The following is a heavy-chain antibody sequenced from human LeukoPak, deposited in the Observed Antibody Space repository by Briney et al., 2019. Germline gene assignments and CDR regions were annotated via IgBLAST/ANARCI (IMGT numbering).Heavy chain of an antibody. CDR3: ARALDGYDFWSGYVY. J-gene: IGHJ4*02. CDR2: ISSSSSYI. V-gene: IGHV3-21*01. Sequence: GGSLRLSCAASGFTFSSYSMNWVRQAPGKGLEWVSSISSSSSYIYYADSVEGRFTISRDNAKNSLYLQMNSLRAEDTAVYYCARALDGYDFWSGYVYWGQGTLVTVSS. D-gene: IGHD3-3*01. CDR1: GFTFSSYS.